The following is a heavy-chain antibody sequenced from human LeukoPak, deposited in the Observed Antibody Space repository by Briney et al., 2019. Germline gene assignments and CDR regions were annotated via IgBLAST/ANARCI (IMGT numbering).Heavy chain of an antibody. CDR3: ARRGSGLNWFDP. D-gene: IGHD3-22*01. J-gene: IGHJ5*02. CDR2: IYYSGNT. CDR1: GGSISSSSYY. Sequence: SETLSLTCTVSGGSISSSSYYWGWIRQPPGKGLEWIGSIYYSGNTYYSPSLKSRVSVSVDTSKNQFSLKLSSVTPPDTAVYFCARRGSGLNWFDPWGQGTLVTVSS. V-gene: IGHV4-39*01.